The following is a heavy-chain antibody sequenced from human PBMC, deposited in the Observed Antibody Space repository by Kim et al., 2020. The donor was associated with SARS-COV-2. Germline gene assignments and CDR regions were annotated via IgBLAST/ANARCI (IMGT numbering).Heavy chain of an antibody. CDR2: MNPNSGNT. CDR1: GYTFTSYD. D-gene: IGHD3-22*01. Sequence: ASVKVSCKASGYTFTSYDINWVRQATGQGLEWMGWMNPNSGNTAYAQKFQGRVIMSWNTSISTAYMELSSLRSEDTAVYYCARGQTGKMIVVAITISYYW. CDR3: ARGQTGKMIVVAITISYY. J-gene: IGHJ4*01. V-gene: IGHV1-8*02.